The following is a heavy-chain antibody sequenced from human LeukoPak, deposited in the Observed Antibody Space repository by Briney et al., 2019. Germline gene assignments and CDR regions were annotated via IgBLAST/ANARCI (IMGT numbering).Heavy chain of an antibody. CDR1: GYTFTSYD. CDR3: ATASTVTTERGSVVRAFDI. CDR2: MNPNSGNT. V-gene: IGHV1-8*01. Sequence: ASVKVSCKASGYTFTSYDINWVRRATGQGREWMGWMNPNSGNTGYAQKFQGRVTMTRNTSISTAYMELSSLRSEDTAVYYCATASTVTTERGSVVRAFDIWGQGTMVTVSS. J-gene: IGHJ3*02. D-gene: IGHD4-17*01.